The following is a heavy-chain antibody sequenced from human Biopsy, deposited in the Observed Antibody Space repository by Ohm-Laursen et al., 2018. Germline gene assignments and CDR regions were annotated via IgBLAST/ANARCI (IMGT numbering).Heavy chain of an antibody. CDR2: IFNSANT. J-gene: IGHJ5*02. V-gene: IGHV4-31*01. D-gene: IGHD3-22*01. CDR3: ARGDYFDSNGYFWFDP. Sequence: TLSLTCTVSGGSISSSTTYYWAWLRQRPGKGLEWIGYIFNSANTYYNPSLKNLITISGDTSKNQFSLKLNSVTAADTAVYYCARGDYFDSNGYFWFDPWGQGTLVTVSS. CDR1: GGSISSSTTYY.